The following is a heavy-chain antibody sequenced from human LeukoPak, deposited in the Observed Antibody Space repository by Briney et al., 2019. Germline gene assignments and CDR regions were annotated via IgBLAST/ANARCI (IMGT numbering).Heavy chain of an antibody. Sequence: ASVKVFCKASGYTFTSYGISWVRQAPGQGLEWMGWISAYNGNTNYAQKLQGRVTMTTDTSTSTAYMELRSLRSDDTAVYSCARGAPGIAVAGAGLRIVYWGQGTLVTVSS. D-gene: IGHD6-19*01. CDR2: ISAYNGNT. CDR1: GYTFTSYG. V-gene: IGHV1-18*01. CDR3: ARGAPGIAVAGAGLRIVY. J-gene: IGHJ4*02.